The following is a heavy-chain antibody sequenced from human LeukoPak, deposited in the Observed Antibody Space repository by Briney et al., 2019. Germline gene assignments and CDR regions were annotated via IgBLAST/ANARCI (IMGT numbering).Heavy chain of an antibody. CDR2: ISYDGSNK. D-gene: IGHD5-18*01. CDR1: GFTFSSYG. J-gene: IGHJ4*02. CDR3: AKGIQFGRYYFDY. Sequence: PGRSLRLSCAASGFTFSSYGMHWVRQAPGKGLEWVAVISYDGSNKYYADSVKGRFTISRDNSKNTLYLQMNSLRAEDTAVYYCAKGIQFGRYYFDYWGQGTLVTVSS. V-gene: IGHV3-30*18.